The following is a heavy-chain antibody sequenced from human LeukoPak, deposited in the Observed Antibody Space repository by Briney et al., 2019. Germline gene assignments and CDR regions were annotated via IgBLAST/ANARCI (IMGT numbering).Heavy chain of an antibody. Sequence: GGSLRLSCAASGITFSSYAMHWVRQAPGKGPEWVAVISYDGSNKYYADSVKGRFTISRDNSKNTLYLQMNSLRAEDTAVYYCARDGSSGWTWYFDYWGQGTLVTVSS. CDR1: GITFSSYA. D-gene: IGHD6-19*01. CDR3: ARDGSSGWTWYFDY. V-gene: IGHV3-30-3*01. J-gene: IGHJ4*02. CDR2: ISYDGSNK.